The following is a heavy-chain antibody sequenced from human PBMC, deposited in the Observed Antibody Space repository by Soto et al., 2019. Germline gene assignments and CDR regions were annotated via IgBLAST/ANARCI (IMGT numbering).Heavy chain of an antibody. D-gene: IGHD1-26*01. CDR2: INPNTGNP. V-gene: IGHV7-4-1*01. CDR3: ARDRASGCVDY. CDR1: GYNFNSHS. Sequence: QVQLVQSGSESMQPGASVKVSCKGSGYNFNSHSINWLRQAPGQGLEWMGWINPNTGNPTYGQVFTGRFVFSVDTSVSTVYLQIFSLKADDSAVYYCARDRASGCVDYWGQGTLVTVSS. J-gene: IGHJ4*02.